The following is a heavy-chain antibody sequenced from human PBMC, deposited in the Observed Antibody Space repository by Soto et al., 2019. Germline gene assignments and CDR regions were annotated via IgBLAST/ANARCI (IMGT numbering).Heavy chain of an antibody. CDR1: GFTFSNYG. V-gene: IGHV3-30*18. J-gene: IGHJ4*02. D-gene: IGHD6-13*01. CDR3: AKVVEQQLVRCGLDC. Sequence: QVQLVESGGGVVQPGTSLRLSCAASGFTFSNYGMHWVRQAPGKGLDCVASISSDGSNKYYADSVKGRFTISRDNSKKTLNLEMNSQRVEDTAVYYCAKVVEQQLVRCGLDCWGQGTLVTVAS. CDR2: ISSDGSNK.